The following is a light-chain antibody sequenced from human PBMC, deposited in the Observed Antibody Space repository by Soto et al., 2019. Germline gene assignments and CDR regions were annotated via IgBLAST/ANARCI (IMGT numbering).Light chain of an antibody. CDR1: QSVSSNY. J-gene: IGKJ1*01. V-gene: IGKV3-20*01. CDR2: GAS. Sequence: EIVFTQSPGTLSLSPGERATLSCRATQSVSSNYLAWYQQKSGQAPRLLIYGASSRAAGIPDRFSGGGSGTDFTLTITRLEPEDFAVYFCLQYGGLPRTFGQGTKVDIK. CDR3: LQYGGLPRT.